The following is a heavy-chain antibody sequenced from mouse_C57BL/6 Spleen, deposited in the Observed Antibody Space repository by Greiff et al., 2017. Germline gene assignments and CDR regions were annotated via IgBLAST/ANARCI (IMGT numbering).Heavy chain of an antibody. J-gene: IGHJ4*01. D-gene: IGHD2-1*01. CDR2: IYPGDGDT. V-gene: IGHV1-82*01. CDR1: GYAFSSSW. Sequence: QVQLQQSGPELVKPGASVKISCKASGYAFSSSWMNWVKQRPGKGLEWIGRIYPGDGDTNYNGKFKGKATLTADKSSSTAYMQLSSLTSEDSAVYFCARSKILYGNKAMDYWGKGTSVTVSS. CDR3: ARSKILYGNKAMDY.